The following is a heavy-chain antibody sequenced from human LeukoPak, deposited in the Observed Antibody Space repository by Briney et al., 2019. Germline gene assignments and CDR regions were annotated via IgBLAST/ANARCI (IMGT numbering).Heavy chain of an antibody. CDR2: IKQDGSEK. CDR1: GFTFSSYW. D-gene: IGHD5-12*01. CDR3: ARLSFTAFLRYFDY. J-gene: IGHJ4*02. Sequence: GGSLRLSCAASGFTFSSYWMSWVRQAPGKGLEWVANIKQDGSEKYYVDSVKGRFTTSRDNAKNSLYLQMNSLRAEDTAVYYCARLSFTAFLRYFDYWGQGTLVTVSS. V-gene: IGHV3-7*03.